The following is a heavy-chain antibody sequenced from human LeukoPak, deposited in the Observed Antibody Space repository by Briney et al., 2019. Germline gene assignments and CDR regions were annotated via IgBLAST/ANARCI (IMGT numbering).Heavy chain of an antibody. J-gene: IGHJ4*02. Sequence: SQTMSLTSTVSAASIGSYYSSWIRHPPGKVLEWIGYTHYSRTNYNPYLKCRVTISADTSKNQFSLKLSSVTAADTAVYYCARGMSYYDSSDIDYWGQGTLVTVSS. D-gene: IGHD3-22*01. CDR2: THYSRT. V-gene: IGHV4-59*01. CDR3: ARGMSYYDSSDIDY. CDR1: AASIGSYY.